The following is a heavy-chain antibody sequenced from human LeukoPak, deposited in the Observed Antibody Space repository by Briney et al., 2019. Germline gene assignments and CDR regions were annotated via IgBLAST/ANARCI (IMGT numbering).Heavy chain of an antibody. J-gene: IGHJ4*02. CDR3: AREGDASANFDY. Sequence: PGGSLRLSCAASGFTVSSYAMHWVRQAPGKGLEWVAVISYDGSNKYYADSVKGRFTISRDNSKNTLYLQMNSLRAEDTAVYYCAREGDASANFDYWGQGTLVTVSS. CDR2: ISYDGSNK. V-gene: IGHV3-30-3*01. CDR1: GFTVSSYA. D-gene: IGHD3-16*01.